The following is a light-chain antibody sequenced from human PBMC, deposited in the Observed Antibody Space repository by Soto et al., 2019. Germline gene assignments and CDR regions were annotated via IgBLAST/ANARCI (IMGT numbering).Light chain of an antibody. CDR1: SSNIGSNT. CDR3: AAWDDSLNGYV. CDR2: ANN. V-gene: IGLV1-44*01. Sequence: QSVLTQPPSASGTPGQRVTISCSGSSSNIGSNTVNWYQQLPGTAPKLLIQANNQLPSGVPDRFSGSKSGTSAALAISWLQSEEADYYCAAWDDSLNGYVFGTGTKLTVL. J-gene: IGLJ1*01.